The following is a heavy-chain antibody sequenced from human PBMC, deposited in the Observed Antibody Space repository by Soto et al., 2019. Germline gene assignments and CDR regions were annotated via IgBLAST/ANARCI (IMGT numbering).Heavy chain of an antibody. CDR3: ARGSGIAAAGLMYNWFGP. D-gene: IGHD6-13*01. J-gene: IGHJ5*02. V-gene: IGHV1-8*01. Sequence: QVQLVRSGAEVKKPGASVKVSCKASGYTFTSYDINWVRQATGQGLEWMGWMNPNSGNTGYAQKFQGRVTMTRNTSISTAYMDLSSLGSEDTAVYYCARGSGIAAAGLMYNWFGPWGQGTLVTVSS. CDR1: GYTFTSYD. CDR2: MNPNSGNT.